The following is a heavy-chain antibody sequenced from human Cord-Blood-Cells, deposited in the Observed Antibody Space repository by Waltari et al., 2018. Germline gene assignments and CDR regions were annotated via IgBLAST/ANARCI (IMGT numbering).Heavy chain of an antibody. Sequence: QLQLQESGPGLVKPSETLSLTCTVSGGSISSSSYYWGWIRQPPGKGREWIGSIYYSGSTYYNPSLKSRVTISVDTSKNQFSLKLSSVTAADTAVYYCARRPWGGYFDYWGQGTLVTVSS. CDR3: ARRPWGGYFDY. D-gene: IGHD3-16*01. V-gene: IGHV4-39*07. J-gene: IGHJ4*02. CDR2: IYYSGST. CDR1: GGSISSSSYY.